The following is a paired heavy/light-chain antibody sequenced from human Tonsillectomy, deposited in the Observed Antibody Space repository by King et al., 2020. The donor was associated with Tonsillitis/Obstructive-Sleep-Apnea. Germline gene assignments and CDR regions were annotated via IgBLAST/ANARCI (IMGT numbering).Light chain of an antibody. CDR2: GAS. V-gene: IGKV3-20*01. Sequence: DIVLTQSPGTLSLSPGERATLSCRASRTVTSNFLAWYQQKPGQAPRLLIYGASTRAIGIPDRFSGSGSGTDFTLTISGLEPEDFAVYYCQQYTSSIFTFGPGTKVDIK. CDR3: QQYTSSIFT. J-gene: IGKJ3*01. CDR1: RTVTSNF.
Heavy chain of an antibody. V-gene: IGHV1-69*04. Sequence: QVQLVQSGAEVKRPGSSVKVSCQASRGTLDSHAISWVRQAPGQGLEWMGRIVPMLDIEKYAQKFQDRITITADRSTDIAYMEFSRLRSEDTAVYYCASSYYDRSGSSYYSDYWGQGTLVTVSS. D-gene: IGHD3-22*01. CDR3: ASSYYDRSGSSYYSDY. J-gene: IGHJ4*02. CDR1: RGTLDSHA. CDR2: IVPMLDIE.